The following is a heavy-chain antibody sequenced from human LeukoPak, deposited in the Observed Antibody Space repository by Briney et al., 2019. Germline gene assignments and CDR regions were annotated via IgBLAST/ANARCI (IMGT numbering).Heavy chain of an antibody. CDR2: INSNSGAR. V-gene: IGHV1-2*02. D-gene: IGHD1-26*01. CDR3: ARGRGGATTGFDH. Sequence: GASVKVSCKASGYFFSGYYMHWVRQAPGQGLESMGWINSNSGARNYAPKFQGRVTFSRDNSISTAYMELRTLTSDGTAIYYCARGRGGATTGFDHWGQGTLVSVSS. CDR1: GYFFSGYY. J-gene: IGHJ4*02.